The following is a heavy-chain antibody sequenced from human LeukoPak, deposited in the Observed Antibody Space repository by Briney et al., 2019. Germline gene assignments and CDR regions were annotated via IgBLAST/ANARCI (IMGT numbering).Heavy chain of an antibody. CDR2: VSYSGSS. CDR1: GGSFSSRNYY. CDR3: ARALENYYGSGTYPDY. Sequence: SETLSLTCTVSGGSFSSRNYYWGWIRQAPGKGLEWIATVSYSGSSDYSPSLKSRVTISVDTSKRQLSLKLRSVTAADTAVYYCARALENYYGSGTYPDYWGQGTLVTVSS. D-gene: IGHD3-10*01. V-gene: IGHV4-39*01. J-gene: IGHJ4*02.